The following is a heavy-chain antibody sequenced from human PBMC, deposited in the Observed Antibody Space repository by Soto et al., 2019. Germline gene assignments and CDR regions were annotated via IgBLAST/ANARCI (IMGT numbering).Heavy chain of an antibody. D-gene: IGHD6-6*01. V-gene: IGHV3-74*01. J-gene: IGHJ4*02. CDR1: GFTFRSYW. CDR3: ASGGSSLNFDS. CDR2: INSDGSST. Sequence: EAQLVESGGGLVQPGGSLRLSCAASGFTFRSYWMQWVRQAPGKGLVWVSWINSDGSSTSYADSVKGRFTISRDNAKNTLYLQMNSLRAEDTAVYYCASGGSSLNFDSWGQGTLVTVSS.